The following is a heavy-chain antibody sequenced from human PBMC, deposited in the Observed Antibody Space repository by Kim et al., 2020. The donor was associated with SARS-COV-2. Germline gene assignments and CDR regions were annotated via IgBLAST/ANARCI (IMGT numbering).Heavy chain of an antibody. CDR2: IYYSGST. J-gene: IGHJ4*02. Sequence: SETLSLTCTVSGGSISSSSYYWGWIRQPPGKGLEWIGSIYYSGSTYYNPSLKSRVTISVDTSKNQFSLKLSSVTAADTAVYYCARSNAGIAAVDYYFDYWGQGTLVTVSS. V-gene: IGHV4-39*01. CDR3: ARSNAGIAAVDYYFDY. D-gene: IGHD6-13*01. CDR1: GGSISSSSYY.